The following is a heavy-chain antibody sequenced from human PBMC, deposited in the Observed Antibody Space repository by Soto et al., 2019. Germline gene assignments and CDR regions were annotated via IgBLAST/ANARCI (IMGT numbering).Heavy chain of an antibody. CDR1: GFTFSSYS. D-gene: IGHD2-15*01. Sequence: GGSLRLSCAAAGFTFSSYSMNWVRQAPGKGLEWVSYISSSSSTIYYADSVKGRFTISRDNAKNSLYLQMNSLRDEDTAVYYCARGIVVVVAATSWFDPWGQGTLVTVSS. J-gene: IGHJ5*02. CDR2: ISSSSSTI. V-gene: IGHV3-48*02. CDR3: ARGIVVVVAATSWFDP.